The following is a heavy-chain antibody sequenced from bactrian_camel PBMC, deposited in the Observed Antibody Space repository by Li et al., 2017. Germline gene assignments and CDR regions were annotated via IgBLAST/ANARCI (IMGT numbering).Heavy chain of an antibody. J-gene: IGHJ6*01. CDR3: AADFRDGLGFGCASADSGY. D-gene: IGHD5*01. Sequence: DVQLVESGGGSVETGGSLRLSCTASGYTHVYTKYTLAWFRQPPGKEREGVAAMYTGFGGGNIYYDDSVKGRFTISQDNSKNTLFLQMNVLRPEDTAVYYCAADFRDGLGFGCASADSGYWGQGTQVTVS. V-gene: IGHV3S31*01. CDR1: GYTHVYTKYT. CDR2: MYTGFGGGNI.